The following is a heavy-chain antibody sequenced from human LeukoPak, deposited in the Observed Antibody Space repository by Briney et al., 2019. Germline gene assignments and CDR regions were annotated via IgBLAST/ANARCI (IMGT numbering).Heavy chain of an antibody. V-gene: IGHV4-34*01. CDR1: GGSFSGYY. CDR3: ARARGYSYGYPDY. Sequence: SETLSLTCAVYGGSFSGYYWSWIRQPPGKGLEWIGEINHSGGTKYNPSLKSRVTISVDTSKNQFSLKLSSVTAADTAVYYCARARGYSYGYPDYWGQGTLVTVSS. D-gene: IGHD5-18*01. J-gene: IGHJ4*02. CDR2: INHSGGT.